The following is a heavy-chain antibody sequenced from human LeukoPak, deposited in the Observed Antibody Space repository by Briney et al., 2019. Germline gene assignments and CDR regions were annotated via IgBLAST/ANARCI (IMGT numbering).Heavy chain of an antibody. CDR3: AELGITMIGGV. J-gene: IGHJ6*04. CDR1: GFTFSRYS. CDR2: ISSGSSYI. D-gene: IGHD3-10*02. V-gene: IGHV3-21*01. Sequence: KAGGSLRLSCAASGFTFSRYSMNWVRQAPGKGLEWVSSISSGSSYIYYADSVKGRFTISRDNAKNSLYLQMNSLRAEDTAVYYCAELGITMIGGVWGKGTTVTISS.